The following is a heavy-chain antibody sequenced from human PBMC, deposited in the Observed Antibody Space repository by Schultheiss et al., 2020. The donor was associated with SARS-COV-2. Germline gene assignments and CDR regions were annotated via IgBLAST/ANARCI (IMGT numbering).Heavy chain of an antibody. CDR2: ISSSGSTI. CDR3: ARDSIPNYYGSGSYSFDY. J-gene: IGHJ4*02. CDR1: GFTFSSYE. V-gene: IGHV3-48*03. Sequence: GGSLRLSCAASGFTFSSYEMNWVRQAPGKGLEWVSYISSSGSTIYYADSVKGRFTISRDNAKNSLYLQMNSLRAEDTAVYYCARDSIPNYYGSGSYSFDYWGQGTLVTVSS. D-gene: IGHD3-10*01.